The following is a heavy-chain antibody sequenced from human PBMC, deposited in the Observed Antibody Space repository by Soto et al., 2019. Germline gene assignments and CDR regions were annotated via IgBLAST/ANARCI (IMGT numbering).Heavy chain of an antibody. Sequence: SVKVSFKASGGTFSSYAISLVRQAPGQGLEWMGGIIPIFGTANYAQKFQGRVTITADESTSTAYMELSSLRSEDTAVYYCAREALDLRFLGNRGFDPWGQGTMVTVSS. CDR3: AREALDLRFLGNRGFDP. CDR2: IIPIFGTA. D-gene: IGHD3-3*01. CDR1: GGTFSSYA. V-gene: IGHV1-69*13. J-gene: IGHJ5*02.